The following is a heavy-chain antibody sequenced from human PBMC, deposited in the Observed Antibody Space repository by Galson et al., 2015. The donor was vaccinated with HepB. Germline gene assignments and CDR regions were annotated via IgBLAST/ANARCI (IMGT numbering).Heavy chain of an antibody. J-gene: IGHJ6*02. Sequence: SVTVSCKASGGTFSSYAISWVRQAPGQGLEWMGGIIPIFGIANYAQKFQGRVTITADESTNTAYMELSSLRSEDTAVYYCARGTFRGNYDILTGYGYYYGMDVWGQGTTVTVSS. D-gene: IGHD3-9*01. CDR3: ARGTFRGNYDILTGYGYYYGMDV. CDR2: IIPIFGIA. V-gene: IGHV1-69*13. CDR1: GGTFSSYA.